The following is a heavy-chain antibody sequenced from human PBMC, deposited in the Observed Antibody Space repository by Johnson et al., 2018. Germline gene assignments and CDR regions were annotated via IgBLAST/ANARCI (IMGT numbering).Heavy chain of an antibody. J-gene: IGHJ1*01. D-gene: IGHD3-22*01. CDR1: GFTFNTYW. CDR2: ISSDGSMT. CDR3: ARPSGSSGRFLEGSPSFQH. Sequence: EVQLVESGGGLVQPGGSLRLSCAASGFTFNTYWMHWVRQVPGKGLVWVSRISSDGSMTTYADTVRDRFTISRDNAKKTVYLLMNSLRAEDTAVYYCARPSGSSGRFLEGSPSFQHWGQGTLVTVSS. V-gene: IGHV3-74*02.